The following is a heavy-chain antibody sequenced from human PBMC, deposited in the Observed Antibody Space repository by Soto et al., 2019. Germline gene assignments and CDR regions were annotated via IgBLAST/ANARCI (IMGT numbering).Heavy chain of an antibody. D-gene: IGHD5-12*01. V-gene: IGHV3-30*03. Sequence: GGSLRLSCVASGFTFSNYAMHWVRQAPGKGLEWVAIVSYDGDNEYYADSVRGRFFISRDNSRNTLYLQTSSLRAEDTAVYYCARDRRDGYKGHEVFYWGQGTLVTVSS. CDR2: VSYDGDNE. CDR3: ARDRRDGYKGHEVFY. J-gene: IGHJ4*02. CDR1: GFTFSNYA.